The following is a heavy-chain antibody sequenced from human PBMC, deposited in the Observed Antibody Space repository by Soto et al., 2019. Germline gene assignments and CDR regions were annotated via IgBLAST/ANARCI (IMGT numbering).Heavy chain of an antibody. V-gene: IGHV4-34*01. CDR3: ARGPYDFWSGYYPRYFDY. Sequence: SETLCLTGAVEGGSFSGYYWSWIRQPPGKGLEWIGEINHSGSTNYNPSLKSRVTISVDTSKNQFSLKLSSVTAADTAVYYCARGPYDFWSGYYPRYFDYWGQGTLVTVSS. CDR2: INHSGST. D-gene: IGHD3-3*01. CDR1: GGSFSGYY. J-gene: IGHJ4*02.